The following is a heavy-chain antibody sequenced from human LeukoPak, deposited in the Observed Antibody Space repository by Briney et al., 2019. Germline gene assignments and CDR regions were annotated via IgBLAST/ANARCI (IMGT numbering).Heavy chain of an antibody. V-gene: IGHV4-34*01. Sequence: SETLSLTCAVYGGSFGGYYWSWIRQPPGKGLEWIGEINHSGSTNCNPSLKSRVTISVDTSKNQFSLKLSSVTAADTAVYYCAGEVVTEAFDIWGQGTMVAVSS. CDR3: AGEVVTEAFDI. D-gene: IGHD3-22*01. J-gene: IGHJ3*02. CDR1: GGSFGGYY. CDR2: INHSGST.